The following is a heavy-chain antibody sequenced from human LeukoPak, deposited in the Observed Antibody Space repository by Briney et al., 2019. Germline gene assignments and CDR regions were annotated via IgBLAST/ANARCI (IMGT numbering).Heavy chain of an antibody. V-gene: IGHV1-2*02. J-gene: IGHJ4*02. Sequence: ASVTVSCKASGYTFTGYYMHWVRQAPGQGLAWMGWINPNSGGTNYAQKFQGRVTMTRDTSISTAYMELSRLRSDDTAVYYCAREAAVVGLDYWGQGTLVTVSS. CDR3: AREAAVVGLDY. CDR2: INPNSGGT. D-gene: IGHD3-22*01. CDR1: GYTFTGYY.